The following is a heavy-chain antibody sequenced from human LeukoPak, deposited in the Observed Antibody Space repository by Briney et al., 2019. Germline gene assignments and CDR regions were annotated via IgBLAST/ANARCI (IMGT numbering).Heavy chain of an antibody. CDR2: ISAYNGNT. Sequence: GASVKVSCKASGYTFTSYGISWVRQAPGQGLEWMGWISAYNGNTNYAQKLQGRVTMTTDTSTSTAYMELRSLRSDDTAVYYCARSGGGGYYDFWSGYYYYYYMDVWGKGTTVTVSS. D-gene: IGHD3-3*01. V-gene: IGHV1-18*01. CDR1: GYTFTSYG. J-gene: IGHJ6*03. CDR3: ARSGGGGYYDFWSGYYYYYYMDV.